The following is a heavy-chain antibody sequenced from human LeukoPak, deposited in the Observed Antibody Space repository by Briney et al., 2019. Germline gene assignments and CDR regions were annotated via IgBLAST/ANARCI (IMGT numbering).Heavy chain of an antibody. CDR2: INPNSGGT. J-gene: IGHJ2*01. V-gene: IGHV1-2*02. D-gene: IGHD3-22*01. CDR3: ARGKFTMIFSDWYFDL. CDR1: GYTFTGYY. Sequence: RASVKVSCKASGYTFTGYYMHGVRQASGQGLEWMGWINPNSGGTNYAQKFQGRVTITRDTSISTAYMELSRLRSDDTDVYYCARGKFTMIFSDWYFDLWGRGTLVTVSS.